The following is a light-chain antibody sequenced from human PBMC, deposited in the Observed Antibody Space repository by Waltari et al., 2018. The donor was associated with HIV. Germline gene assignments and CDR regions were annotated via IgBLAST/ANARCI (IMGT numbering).Light chain of an antibody. Sequence: EIVMTQSPATLSVSPGERATLSCRASQSVSSNLAWYQQKPGQAPRLLVYGASTRATGIPARFSASGSGTEFTLTISGLQSEDFAVYYCQQYDNWPPYMYSFGQGTKLEIK. J-gene: IGKJ2*03. CDR1: QSVSSN. CDR2: GAS. V-gene: IGKV3-15*01. CDR3: QQYDNWPPYMYS.